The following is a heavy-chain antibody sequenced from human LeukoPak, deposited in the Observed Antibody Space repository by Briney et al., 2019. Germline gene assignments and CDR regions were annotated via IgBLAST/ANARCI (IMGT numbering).Heavy chain of an antibody. CDR3: ARTNCYDSSGYQGAGTYYYGMDV. V-gene: IGHV1-69*04. CDR2: IIPILAIT. Sequence: SVKVSCNASGGTFSSYGVSWVRQAPGQGLGWMGRIIPILAITNYAQNFQGRVTITAYKSTGTAYMELSSLRSEDTAVYYCARTNCYDSSGYQGAGTYYYGMDVWGQGTTVTVSS. D-gene: IGHD3-22*01. CDR1: GGTFSSYG. J-gene: IGHJ6*02.